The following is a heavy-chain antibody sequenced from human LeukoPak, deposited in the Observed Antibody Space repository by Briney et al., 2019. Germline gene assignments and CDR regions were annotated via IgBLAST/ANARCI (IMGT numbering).Heavy chain of an antibody. CDR2: ISAYNGNT. V-gene: IGHV1-18*01. Sequence: APVKVSRKASGYTFTSYGISWVRQAPGQGLEWMGRISAYNGNTNYAQKLQGRVTMTRNTSISTAYMELSSLRSEDTAVYYCAAPQRYCSGGSCYSSDDAFDIWGQGTMVTVSS. CDR1: GYTFTSYG. CDR3: AAPQRYCSGGSCYSSDDAFDI. J-gene: IGHJ3*02. D-gene: IGHD2-15*01.